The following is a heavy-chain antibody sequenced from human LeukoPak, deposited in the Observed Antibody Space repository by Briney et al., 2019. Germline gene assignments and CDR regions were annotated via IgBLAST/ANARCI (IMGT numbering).Heavy chain of an antibody. J-gene: IGHJ4*02. CDR3: ARAAGVGSSWYYFDY. D-gene: IGHD6-13*01. CDR2: INPNSGGT. V-gene: IGHV1-2*02. CDR1: GYTLTGYY. Sequence: ASVKVSCKASGYTLTGYYMHWVRQAPGQGLEWMGWINPNSGGTNSAQKFQGRVTMTRDTSITTAYMELSWLRSDDTAVYYCARAAGVGSSWYYFDYWGQGTLVTVSS.